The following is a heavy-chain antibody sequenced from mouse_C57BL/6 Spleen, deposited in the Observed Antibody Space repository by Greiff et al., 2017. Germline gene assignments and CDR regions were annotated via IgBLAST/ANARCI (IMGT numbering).Heavy chain of an antibody. CDR1: GFTFSDYG. Sequence: EVKVEESGGGLVKPGGSLKLSCAASGFTFSDYGMHWVRQAPEKGLEWVAYISSGSSTIYYADTVKGRFTISRDNAKNTLFLQMTSLRSEDTAMYYCARLGRGPYFDYWGQGTTLTVSS. J-gene: IGHJ2*01. CDR3: ARLGRGPYFDY. V-gene: IGHV5-17*01. D-gene: IGHD4-1*01. CDR2: ISSGSSTI.